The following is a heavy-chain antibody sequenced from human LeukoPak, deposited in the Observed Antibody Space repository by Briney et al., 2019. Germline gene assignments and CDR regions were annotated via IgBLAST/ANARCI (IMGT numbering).Heavy chain of an antibody. CDR3: GAGPNPYGSGSPIDY. D-gene: IGHD3-10*01. CDR2: ISGSGDIT. V-gene: IGHV3-23*01. Sequence: GGSLRLSCAASGFSFYNYGLTWVRQAPGQGLEWVCSISGSGDITHYADSVKGRFIISRDNSKNTLSLHLSNLRVEDTALYYCGAGPNPYGSGSPIDYWGQGTRVTVSS. J-gene: IGHJ4*02. CDR1: GFSFYNYG.